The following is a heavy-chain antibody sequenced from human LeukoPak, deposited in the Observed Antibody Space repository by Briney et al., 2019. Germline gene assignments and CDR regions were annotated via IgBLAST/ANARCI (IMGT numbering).Heavy chain of an antibody. CDR3: AKLTREYYYDSSGYLYYMDV. CDR1: GFTFSNYG. CDR2: ISGSGGST. J-gene: IGHJ6*03. Sequence: GGSLRLSCAASGFTFSNYGMSWVRQAPGKGLEWVSGISGSGGSTYYADSVKGRFTISRDNSKNTLYLQMNSLRAEDTAVYYCAKLTREYYYDSSGYLYYMDVWGKGTTVTVSS. D-gene: IGHD3-22*01. V-gene: IGHV3-23*01.